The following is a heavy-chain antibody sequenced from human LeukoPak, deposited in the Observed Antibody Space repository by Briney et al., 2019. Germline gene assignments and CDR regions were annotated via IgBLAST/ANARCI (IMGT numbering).Heavy chain of an antibody. CDR2: ISYDGSNK. Sequence: PGRSLRLSCAASGFTFSSYGMHWVRQAPGKGLEWVAAISYDGSNKYYADSVKGRFTISRDNSKNTLYLQMNSLRAEDTAVYYGAKEGRVGGGRSIAALVYYYGMDVWGQGTTVTVSS. CDR3: AKEGRVGGGRSIAALVYYYGMDV. D-gene: IGHD6-6*01. J-gene: IGHJ6*02. V-gene: IGHV3-30*18. CDR1: GFTFSSYG.